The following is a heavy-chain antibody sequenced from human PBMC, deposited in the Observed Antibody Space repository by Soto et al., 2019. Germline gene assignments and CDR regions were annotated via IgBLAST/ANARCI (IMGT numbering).Heavy chain of an antibody. V-gene: IGHV3-23*01. D-gene: IGHD2-21*02. CDR2: ISGSGGST. CDR1: GFTFSSYA. CDR3: ANGRGDNPPVGMDV. J-gene: IGHJ6*02. Sequence: GGSLRLSCAASGFTFSSYAMSWVRQAPGKGLEWVSAISGSGGSTYYADSVKGRFTISRDNSKNTLYLQMNSLRAEDTAVYYCANGRGDNPPVGMDVWGQGTTVTVSS.